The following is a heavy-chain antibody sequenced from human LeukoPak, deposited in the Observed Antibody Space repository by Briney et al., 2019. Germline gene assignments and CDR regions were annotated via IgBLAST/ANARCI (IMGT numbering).Heavy chain of an antibody. CDR2: ISSSSTTI. CDR3: ARSRGSDY. V-gene: IGHV3-48*02. CDR1: GFTLSSYN. Sequence: PGGSLRPSCAASGFTLSSYNMNWVRQAPGKGLEWVSYISSSSTTIYYADSVEGRFTISRDNAKNSLYLQMNSLRDEDTAVYYCARSRGSDYWGQGTLVTVSS. J-gene: IGHJ4*02. D-gene: IGHD5-12*01.